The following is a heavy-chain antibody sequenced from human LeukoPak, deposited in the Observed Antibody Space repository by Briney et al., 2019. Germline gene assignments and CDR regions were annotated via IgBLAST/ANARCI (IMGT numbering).Heavy chain of an antibody. Sequence: GGSLRLSCAAPGFTFSSYWMSSVRQAPGKGLEWVANIKQDGSEKYYVDSVKGRFTISRDNAKNSLYLQMNSLRAEDTAVYYCARDSVPDYGDYEYFDYWGQGTLVTVSS. CDR2: IKQDGSEK. D-gene: IGHD4-17*01. V-gene: IGHV3-7*01. CDR3: ARDSVPDYGDYEYFDY. CDR1: GFTFSSYW. J-gene: IGHJ4*02.